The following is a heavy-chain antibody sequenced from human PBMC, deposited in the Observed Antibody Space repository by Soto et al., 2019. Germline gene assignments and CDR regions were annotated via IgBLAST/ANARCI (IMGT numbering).Heavy chain of an antibody. V-gene: IGHV5-51*01. CDR1: GYKFTSYW. CDR3: ARKVKGGYFDWFDP. J-gene: IGHJ5*02. Sequence: GESLKISCRTSGYKFTSYWIAWVRQMPGKGLEWMGIIFPSDSDTRYSPPFQGQVTISADRSTSTVFLQRASLKASDTAVYFCARKVKGGYFDWFDPWGQGTLVTVSS. D-gene: IGHD2-21*02. CDR2: IFPSDSDT.